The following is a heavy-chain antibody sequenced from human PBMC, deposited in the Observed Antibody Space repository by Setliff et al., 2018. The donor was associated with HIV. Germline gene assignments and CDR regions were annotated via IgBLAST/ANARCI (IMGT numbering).Heavy chain of an antibody. CDR1: GYTFSAYY. J-gene: IGHJ6*03. V-gene: IGHV1-2*02. CDR3: ARVPVSNYYYYMDV. Sequence: ASVKVSCKASGYTFSAYYLHWVRRAPGQGLEWMGWINPNSGATKYSQEFQGRVTLTTDTSTNTAYMELRSLRSADSAVYYCARVPVSNYYYYMDVWGKGTTVTVSS. CDR2: INPNSGAT.